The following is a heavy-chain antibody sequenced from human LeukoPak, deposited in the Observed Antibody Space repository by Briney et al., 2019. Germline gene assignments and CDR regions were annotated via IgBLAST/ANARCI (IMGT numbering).Heavy chain of an antibody. J-gene: IGHJ5*02. CDR1: EFSLTTYT. V-gene: IGHV3-21*06. CDR3: ARRNWQLVRLWYNWFDP. Sequence: PGGSLRLSCAASEFSLTTYTMNWVRQAPGKGLEWISSISSGSGYIYYADSVKGRFTVSRDNARNSLYLQMNSLRAEDTAVYYCARRNWQLVRLWYNWFDPWGQGTLVIVSS. CDR2: ISSGSGYI. D-gene: IGHD6-6*01.